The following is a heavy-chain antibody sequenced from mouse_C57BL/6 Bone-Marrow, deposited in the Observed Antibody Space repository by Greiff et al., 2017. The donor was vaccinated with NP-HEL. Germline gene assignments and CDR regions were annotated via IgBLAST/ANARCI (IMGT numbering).Heavy chain of an antibody. CDR1: GYSITSDYA. J-gene: IGHJ2*01. D-gene: IGHD1-1*01. Sequence: EVQLQQSGPGLVKPSQSLSLTCTVTGYSITSDYAWNWIRQFPGNKLEWMGYISYSGSTSYSPSLKSRISINRDTSKNQFFLQLNSVTTEDTATYDCSRASYDYDDSLDYWGQGTTLTVSS. CDR3: SRASYDYDDSLDY. CDR2: ISYSGST. V-gene: IGHV3-2*02.